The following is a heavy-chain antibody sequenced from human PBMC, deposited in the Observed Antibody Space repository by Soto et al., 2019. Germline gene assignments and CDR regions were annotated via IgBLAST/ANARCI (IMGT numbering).Heavy chain of an antibody. Sequence: LSLTCDVSGASITTYYWSWIRQAPGKGLEWIGNVYHTGSTDYSSSLRSRVTISVDTSKNQFSLSMNSVAAADTAVYYCARRLFGSGWTLDSWGQGALVTVSS. CDR3: ARRLFGSGWTLDS. D-gene: IGHD6-19*01. V-gene: IGHV4-59*13. CDR2: VYHTGST. J-gene: IGHJ4*02. CDR1: GASITTYY.